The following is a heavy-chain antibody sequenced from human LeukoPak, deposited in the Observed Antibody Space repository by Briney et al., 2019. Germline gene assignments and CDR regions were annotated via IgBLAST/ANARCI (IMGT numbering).Heavy chain of an antibody. J-gene: IGHJ2*01. CDR2: VYYSGST. D-gene: IGHD3-10*01. CDR1: GVSISSYY. V-gene: IGHV4-59*01. CDR3: ARENLVTMVRGVVDL. Sequence: PSETLSLTCTVSGVSISSYYWSWIRQPPGKGLEWIGYVYYSGSTNYNPSLKSRVTISVDTSKNQFSLKLSSVTAADTAVYYCARENLVTMVRGVVDLWGRGTLVSVSS.